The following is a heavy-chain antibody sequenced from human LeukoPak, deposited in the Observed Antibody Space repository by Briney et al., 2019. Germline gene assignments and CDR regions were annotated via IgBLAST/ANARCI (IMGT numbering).Heavy chain of an antibody. CDR2: MNPNSGNT. Sequence: ASVKVSCKASGYTFTSYAINWVRQATGQGLEWMGWMNPNSGNTGYAQKFQGRVTMTRNTSISTAYMELSSLRSEDTAVYYCARGLRPRYYYYYYMDVWGKGTTVTISS. CDR3: ARGLRPRYYYYYYMDV. V-gene: IGHV1-8*01. J-gene: IGHJ6*03. CDR1: GYTFTSYA.